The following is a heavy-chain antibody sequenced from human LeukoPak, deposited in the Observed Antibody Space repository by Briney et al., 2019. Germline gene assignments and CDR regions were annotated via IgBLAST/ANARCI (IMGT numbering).Heavy chain of an antibody. V-gene: IGHV1-2*02. CDR3: ARAVSTLTSLFDY. Sequence: ASVKVSCKASGYTFTGYYMHWVRQAPGQGLEWMGWINPNSGGTNYAQKFQGRVTMTRDTSISTAYMELSRLRSDDTAVYYCARAVSTLTSLFDYWGQGTLVTVSS. CDR1: GYTFTGYY. D-gene: IGHD3-9*01. J-gene: IGHJ4*02. CDR2: INPNSGGT.